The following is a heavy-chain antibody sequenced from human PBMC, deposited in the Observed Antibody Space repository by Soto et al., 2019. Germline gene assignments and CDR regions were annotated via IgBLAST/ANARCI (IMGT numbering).Heavy chain of an antibody. D-gene: IGHD3-22*01. CDR2: ISGSGGST. CDR3: AKDSGIVVAPFDY. V-gene: IGHV3-23*01. CDR1: GFTFSSYA. Sequence: GSLRLSCATSGFTFSSYAMSWVRQVPGKGLEWVSAISGSGGSTYYADSVKGRFTISRDNSKNTLYLQMNSLRAEDTAVYYCAKDSGIVVAPFDYWGQGTLVTVSS. J-gene: IGHJ4*02.